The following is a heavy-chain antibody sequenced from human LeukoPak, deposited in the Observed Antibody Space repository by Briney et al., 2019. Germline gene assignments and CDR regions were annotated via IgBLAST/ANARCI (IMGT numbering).Heavy chain of an antibody. CDR1: GFIFSRYE. D-gene: IGHD6-13*01. V-gene: IGHV3-48*03. J-gene: IGHJ4*02. CDR3: ARYSSSWYATDY. CDR2: ISTSGSTI. Sequence: GGSLRLSCAGTGFIFSRYEMNWVRRAPGKGLEWVSYISTSGSTIYYADSVKGRFTMSRDNAKNSLYLQMNSLSAEDTAVYYCARYSSSWYATDYWGQGTLVTVSS.